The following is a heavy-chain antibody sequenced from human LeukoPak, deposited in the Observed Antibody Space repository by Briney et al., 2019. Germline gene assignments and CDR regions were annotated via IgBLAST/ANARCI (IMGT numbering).Heavy chain of an antibody. J-gene: IGHJ4*02. D-gene: IGHD3-22*01. CDR2: IGSSGTTI. V-gene: IGHV3-48*03. CDR1: GFPFSIYE. CDR3: ARRGGDSTGHQGDFDY. Sequence: PGGSLRLSCAVSGFPFSIYEMNWVRQAPGKGLEWVSNIGSSGTTIYYADSVKGRFTFFRDNTKNSLYLQMDSLRAEGTAVYYCARRGGDSTGHQGDFDYWGQGTLVTVSS.